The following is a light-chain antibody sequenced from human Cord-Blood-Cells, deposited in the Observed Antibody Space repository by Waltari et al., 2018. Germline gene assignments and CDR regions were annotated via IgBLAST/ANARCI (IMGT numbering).Light chain of an antibody. V-gene: IGKV1-5*01. J-gene: IGKJ4*01. Sequence: DLQMTPSPSHLYASVGDRVTITCRASQSISSWLAWYQQKPGKAPKLLIYDASSLERGVPPRFSGSGSGTEFTLTISSLQPDDFATYYCQQYNSYSPPFGGGTKVEIK. CDR3: QQYNSYSPP. CDR1: QSISSW. CDR2: DAS.